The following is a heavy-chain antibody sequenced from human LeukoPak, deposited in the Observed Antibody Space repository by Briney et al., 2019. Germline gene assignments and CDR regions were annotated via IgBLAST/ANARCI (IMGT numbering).Heavy chain of an antibody. J-gene: IGHJ3*02. CDR2: MYYSGGT. V-gene: IGHV4-59*08. D-gene: IGHD5-24*01. Sequence: PSEALSLTCTVSGGSISSYHWSWIRQPPGKGLEWIGYMYYSGGTDYNPSLKSRVTISVDTSKNQFSLKLRSVTAADTAVYYCARHVTISGPYDASDIWGQGTMVTVSP. CDR1: GGSISSYH. CDR3: ARHVTISGPYDASDI.